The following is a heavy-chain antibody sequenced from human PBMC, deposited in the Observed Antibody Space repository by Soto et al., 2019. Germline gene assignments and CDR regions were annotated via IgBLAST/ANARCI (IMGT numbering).Heavy chain of an antibody. D-gene: IGHD4-17*01. Sequence: DSGEACCKAYGYTFTSYYIHLLRQAPGQGPEWMGIINPSGGSTSYAQKFQGRVTMTRDTSTSTVYMELSRLRSEDTAVYYCARDLSSNYGGNSRGYFQHWGQGTLFTVSS. V-gene: IGHV1-46*01. CDR1: GYTFTSYY. J-gene: IGHJ1*01. CDR2: INPSGGST. CDR3: ARDLSSNYGGNSRGYFQH.